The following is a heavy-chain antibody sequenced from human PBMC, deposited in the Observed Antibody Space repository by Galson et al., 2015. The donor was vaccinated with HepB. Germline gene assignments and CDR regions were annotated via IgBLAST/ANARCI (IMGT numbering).Heavy chain of an antibody. J-gene: IGHJ3*02. CDR3: AVPYYFDSSGLDAFDI. Sequence: SLRLSCAASGFTLSSYGMHWVRQAPGKGLEWVAVIRYGGNNKHYADSVKGRFAISRDNSKNTLYLQMNSLSAEDTAVYYCAVPYYFDSSGLDAFDIWGQGTMVTVSS. CDR1: GFTLSSYG. D-gene: IGHD3-22*01. V-gene: IGHV3-30*02. CDR2: IRYGGNNK.